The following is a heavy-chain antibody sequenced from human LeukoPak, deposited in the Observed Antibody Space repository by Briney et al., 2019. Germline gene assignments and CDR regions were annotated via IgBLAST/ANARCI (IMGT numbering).Heavy chain of an antibody. Sequence: GASVTVSCKTSGYTFTGYYMHWVRQAPGQGLEWMGWINPNSGGTNYAQKFQDRVTMTGDTSISTAYMELSRLTSDDTAVYYCARAPMIVVVFPPRLDYWGQGTLVTVSS. D-gene: IGHD3-22*01. V-gene: IGHV1-2*02. J-gene: IGHJ4*02. CDR2: INPNSGGT. CDR1: GYTFTGYY. CDR3: ARAPMIVVVFPPRLDY.